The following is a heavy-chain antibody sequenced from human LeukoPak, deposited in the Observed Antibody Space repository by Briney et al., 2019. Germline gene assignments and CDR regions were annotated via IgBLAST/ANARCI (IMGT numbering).Heavy chain of an antibody. Sequence: PSETLSLTCTVSGVSISSHYWSWIRQPPGKGLEWIGYMYYSGSTNYIPSLKSRGTISVDTSKNQFSLKLSSVTAADTAVYYCAREGPFNWFDPWGQGTLVTVSS. J-gene: IGHJ5*02. V-gene: IGHV4-59*11. CDR1: GVSISSHY. CDR3: AREGPFNWFDP. CDR2: MYYSGST.